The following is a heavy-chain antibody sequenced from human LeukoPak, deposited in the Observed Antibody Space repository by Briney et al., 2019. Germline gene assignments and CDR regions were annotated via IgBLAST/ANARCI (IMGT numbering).Heavy chain of an antibody. V-gene: IGHV1-69*04. J-gene: IGHJ3*02. CDR1: GGTFSSYA. CDR2: IIPILGIA. D-gene: IGHD5-12*01. CDR3: ASDGSGYDAYDAFDI. Sequence: SVKVSCKASGGTFSSYAISWVRQAPGQGLEWMGRIIPILGIANYAQKFQGRVTITADKSTSTAYMELSSLRSEDTAVYYCASDGSGYDAYDAFDIWGQGTMVTVSS.